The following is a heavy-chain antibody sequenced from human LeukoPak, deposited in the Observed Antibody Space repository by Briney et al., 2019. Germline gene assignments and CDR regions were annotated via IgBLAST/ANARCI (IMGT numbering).Heavy chain of an antibody. J-gene: IGHJ4*02. Sequence: ASVKVSFKASGYTFTGYYMHWVRQAPGQGLEWVGWTNPNSGGTNYAQKFQGRVTMTRDTSISTAYMELSRLRSDDTAVYYCARIETLISGMVDWGQGTLVTVSS. CDR3: ARIETLISGMVD. V-gene: IGHV1-2*02. CDR1: GYTFTGYY. CDR2: TNPNSGGT. D-gene: IGHD1-26*01.